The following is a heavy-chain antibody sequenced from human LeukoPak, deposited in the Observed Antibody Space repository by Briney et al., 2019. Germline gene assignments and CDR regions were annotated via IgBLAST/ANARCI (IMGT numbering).Heavy chain of an antibody. J-gene: IGHJ5*02. D-gene: IGHD5-18*01. CDR1: GFTFSRNN. CDR3: ASLDTSMA. V-gene: IGHV3-64*01. Sequence: GGSLRLSCAASGFTFSRNNMHWVRQAPGKGLEYVSGITGNGGDTYYANSVKGRFTISRDNSKNMLYLQMGSLRTEDMGVYYCASLDTSMAWGQGTLVIVSS. CDR2: ITGNGGDT.